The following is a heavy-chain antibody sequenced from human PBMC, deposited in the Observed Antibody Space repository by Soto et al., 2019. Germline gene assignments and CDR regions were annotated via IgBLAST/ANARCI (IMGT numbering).Heavy chain of an antibody. D-gene: IGHD6-13*01. Sequence: QVQLVESGGGVVQPGRSLRLSCAASGFTFSSYAMQWVRQAPGKGLEWVAVISYDGSNKYYADSVKGRFTISRDNSKNTLYLQMNSLRAEDTAVYYCSRGQGSSDAPVYYYYGMDVWGQGTTVTVSS. CDR1: GFTFSSYA. CDR3: SRGQGSSDAPVYYYYGMDV. V-gene: IGHV3-30-3*01. J-gene: IGHJ6*02. CDR2: ISYDGSNK.